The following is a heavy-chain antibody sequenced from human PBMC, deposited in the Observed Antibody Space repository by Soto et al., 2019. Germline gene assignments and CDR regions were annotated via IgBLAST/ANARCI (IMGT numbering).Heavy chain of an antibody. CDR2: ISTYNSNT. V-gene: IGHV1-18*04. J-gene: IGHJ4*02. Sequence: QVQLVQSGGEVKKPGASVKVSCKASGYTFTNYGISWVRQAPGQGLEWLGWISTYNSNTNSAPRLQGRLTMTTDTSTITAYMELRSLTSDDTAVYYCARDERDSCSGGDCFYFDYWGQGTLVTGSS. CDR1: GYTFTNYG. D-gene: IGHD2-21*02. CDR3: ARDERDSCSGGDCFYFDY.